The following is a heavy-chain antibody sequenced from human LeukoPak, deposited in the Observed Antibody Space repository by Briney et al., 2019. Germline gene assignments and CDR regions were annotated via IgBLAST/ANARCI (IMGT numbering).Heavy chain of an antibody. D-gene: IGHD2-21*01. CDR2: LSDNGGSP. CDR3: AKDPETYSSRWFDS. Sequence: GGSLRLSCAASGFTFSSYSMNWVRQAPGKGLEWVASLSDNGGSPYYADSVKGRFTISRHNSKNTLYLHMNSLRVEDTAVYYCAKDPETYSSRWFDSWGQGTLVTVSS. J-gene: IGHJ5*01. V-gene: IGHV3-23*01. CDR1: GFTFSSYS.